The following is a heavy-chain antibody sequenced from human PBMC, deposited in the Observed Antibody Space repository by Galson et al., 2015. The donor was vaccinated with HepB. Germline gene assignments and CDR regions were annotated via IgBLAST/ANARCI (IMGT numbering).Heavy chain of an antibody. Sequence: LRLSCAVSGCTFSNYTLHWVRQSPGKGLEWIGYIYHSGGTNYNPSLKSRVSISVDTSKSQFSLKLNSVTAADTAVYYCARSPSAIIVTYFDLWGRGTLVTVSS. CDR1: GCTFSNYT. D-gene: IGHD2/OR15-2a*01. CDR3: ARSPSAIIVTYFDL. CDR2: IYHSGGT. J-gene: IGHJ2*01. V-gene: IGHV4-59*01.